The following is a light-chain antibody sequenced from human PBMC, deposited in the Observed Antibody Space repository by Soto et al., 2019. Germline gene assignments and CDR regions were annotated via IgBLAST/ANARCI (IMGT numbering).Light chain of an antibody. Sequence: DIQMTQSQSSLSASVVDRVTVTCRASQSISSYLNWYQQKPGKANKLLIYAAYSLQSGVTSRFSGSGSGTDFTLTIRSLQPEDFATYYCQKSYSTQINCGKGPRRAIK. CDR3: QKSYSTQIN. CDR1: QSISSY. J-gene: IGKJ5*01. V-gene: IGKV1-39*01. CDR2: AAY.